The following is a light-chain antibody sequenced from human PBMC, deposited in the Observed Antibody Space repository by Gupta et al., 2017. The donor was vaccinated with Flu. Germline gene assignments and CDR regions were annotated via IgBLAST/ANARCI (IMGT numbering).Light chain of an antibody. CDR3: QQRKNWPLIT. V-gene: IGKV3-11*01. Sequence: ATLSLSPGERATLSCRASQGVQNYLAWYQKKPGQAPRLLIYDASNRATGIPARFSGSGYGTDFTLTISSLEPEDFAFYYCQQRKNWPLITFGQGTRLEIK. CDR1: QGVQNY. CDR2: DAS. J-gene: IGKJ5*01.